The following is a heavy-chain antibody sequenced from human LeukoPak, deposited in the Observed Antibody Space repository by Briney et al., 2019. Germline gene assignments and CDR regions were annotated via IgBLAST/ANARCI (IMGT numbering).Heavy chain of an antibody. V-gene: IGHV3-30*18. CDR1: GFTFSSYG. D-gene: IGHD2-21*02. CDR3: AKVVTAHYYFDY. CDR2: ISYDGSNK. Sequence: GGSLRLSCAASGFTFSSYGMHWVRQAPGKGLEWVAVISYDGSNKYYADSVKGRFTISRDNSKNTLYLQMNSLRAEDTAVYYCAKVVTAHYYFDYWGQGTLVTVSS. J-gene: IGHJ4*02.